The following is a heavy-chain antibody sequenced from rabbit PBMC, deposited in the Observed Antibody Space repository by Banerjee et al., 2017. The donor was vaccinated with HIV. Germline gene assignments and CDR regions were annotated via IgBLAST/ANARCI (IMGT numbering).Heavy chain of an antibody. CDR2: IYDGDGST. CDR3: ARGDGGFEHFVL. J-gene: IGHJ4*01. D-gene: IGHD2-1*01. CDR1: GIDFSSSYW. Sequence: QEQLVESGGGLVQPEGSLTLTCTASGIDFSSSYWICWVRQAPGKGLEWIACIYDGDGSTYYASWVISRFTISKTSSTTVTLQMTSLTVADTATYFCARGDGGFEHFVLWGPGTLVTVS. V-gene: IGHV1S45*01.